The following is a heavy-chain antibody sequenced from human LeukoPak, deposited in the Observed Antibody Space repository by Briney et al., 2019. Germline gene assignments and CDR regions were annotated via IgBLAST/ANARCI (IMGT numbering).Heavy chain of an antibody. CDR1: GFTFSNYA. Sequence: GGSLRRSCAASGFTFSNYAVHGVRRAPGKGLEWVALISYHGSNKYYADSVKGRFTISRDNSKDTLSLQMNSLRTEDTGVYYCAREISTTYGDDAFDVWGQGTMVAVSS. CDR2: ISYHGSNK. V-gene: IGHV3-30-3*01. J-gene: IGHJ3*01. CDR3: AREISTTYGDDAFDV. D-gene: IGHD1-1*01.